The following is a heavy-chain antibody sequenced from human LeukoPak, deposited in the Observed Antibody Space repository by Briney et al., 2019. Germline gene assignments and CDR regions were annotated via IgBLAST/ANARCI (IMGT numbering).Heavy chain of an antibody. CDR3: ARDRAPWFGELLDFDY. CDR2: INTNTGNP. J-gene: IGHJ4*02. CDR1: GYTFTSYA. V-gene: IGHV7-4-1*02. D-gene: IGHD3-10*01. Sequence: ASVKVSCKASGYTFTSYAMNWVRQAPGQGLEWMGWINTNTGNPTYAHGFTGRFVFSLDTSVSTASLQISSLKAEDTAVYYCARDRAPWFGELLDFDYWGQGTLVTVSS.